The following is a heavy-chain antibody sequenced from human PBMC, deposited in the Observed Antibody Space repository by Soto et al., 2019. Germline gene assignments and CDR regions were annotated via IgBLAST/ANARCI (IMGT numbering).Heavy chain of an antibody. CDR3: GRVIGYWCQRDV. V-gene: IGHV1-18*01. Sequence: QVQLVQSGGEVKKPGASVKVSCKASGYTFTTYDLSWVRQAPGQGLEWMGWISAYNANTNYAQNRQGRVTMTTDTAASTAYMYLRSLRSGYTGVYCCGRVIGYWCQRDVWGQGTAVTVSS. J-gene: IGHJ6*02. D-gene: IGHD2-8*02. CDR2: ISAYNANT. CDR1: GYTFTTYD.